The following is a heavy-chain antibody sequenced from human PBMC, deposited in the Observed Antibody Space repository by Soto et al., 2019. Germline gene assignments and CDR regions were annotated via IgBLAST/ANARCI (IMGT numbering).Heavy chain of an antibody. CDR1: GYEFISYW. CDR3: ARATAYNWFDP. Sequence: LKISCSTSGYEFISYWTAWVRQRPGEGLEWMGIIYAGDSETTYSPSFEGQVTISVDRSTATAYLQWSSLEASDSAIYYCARATAYNWFDPWGPGTLVTVSS. CDR2: IYAGDSET. V-gene: IGHV5-51*01. J-gene: IGHJ5*02.